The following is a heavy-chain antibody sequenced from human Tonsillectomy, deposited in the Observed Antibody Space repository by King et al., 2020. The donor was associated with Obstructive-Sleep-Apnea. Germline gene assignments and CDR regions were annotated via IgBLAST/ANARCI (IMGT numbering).Heavy chain of an antibody. Sequence: QLQESGPGLVKPSETLSLTCAVAGGSISSSSYYWGGVRQPPGKGLEWIGSIYYSGSTYYNPSLKSRITIAVDTSKTQLSLKRNPVTAADTAVYYCARDRGDGKGLDFWGQGTLVTVSS. CDR2: IYYSGST. CDR3: ARDRGDGKGLDF. J-gene: IGHJ4*02. V-gene: IGHV4-39*07. D-gene: IGHD2-21*02. CDR1: GGSISSSSYY.